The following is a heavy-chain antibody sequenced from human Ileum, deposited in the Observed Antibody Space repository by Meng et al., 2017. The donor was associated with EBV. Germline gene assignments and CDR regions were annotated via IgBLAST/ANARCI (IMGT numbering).Heavy chain of an antibody. CDR2: ITSPGTT. V-gene: IGHV4-39*01. J-gene: IGHJ4*02. D-gene: IGHD1-1*01. Sequence: LQLRQSGPGTGKPSETQSRTCTVYGGSISEDVSAWDSIRHPPGEGLEWIGKITSPGTTLYSPSLKSRHTISEASYKTQISPRLTSVIAADTAVYYCARRKTENDLLDYWGQGTLVTVSS. CDR1: GGSISEDVSA. CDR3: ARRKTENDLLDY.